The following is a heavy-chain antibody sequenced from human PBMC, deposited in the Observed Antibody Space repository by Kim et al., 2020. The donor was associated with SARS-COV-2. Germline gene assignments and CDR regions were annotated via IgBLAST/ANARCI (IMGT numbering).Heavy chain of an antibody. J-gene: IGHJ4*02. Sequence: GGSLRLSCAASGFTFSSYVMHWVRQAPGKGLEWVAVISYDGSNKYYADSVKGRFTISRANSKNTLYLQMNSLRAEDTAVYYCASRSLPHYYDSSGLLLGLDYWGQGTLVTVSS. D-gene: IGHD3-22*01. CDR2: ISYDGSNK. CDR1: GFTFSSYV. CDR3: ASRSLPHYYDSSGLLLGLDY. V-gene: IGHV3-30*04.